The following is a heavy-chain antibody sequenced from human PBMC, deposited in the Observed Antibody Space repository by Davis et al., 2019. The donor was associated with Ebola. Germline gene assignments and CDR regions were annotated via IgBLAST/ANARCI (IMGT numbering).Heavy chain of an antibody. Sequence: SETLSLTCTVSGGSISSSSYYWGWIRQPPGKGLEWIGSIYYSGSTYYNPSLKSRVTISVDTSKNQFSLKLSSVTAADTAVYYCARDTVGGSSSWYVYYYYGMDVWGQGTTVTVSS. CDR3: ARDTVGGSSSWYVYYYYGMDV. V-gene: IGHV4-39*02. CDR1: GGSISSSSYY. D-gene: IGHD6-13*01. CDR2: IYYSGST. J-gene: IGHJ6*02.